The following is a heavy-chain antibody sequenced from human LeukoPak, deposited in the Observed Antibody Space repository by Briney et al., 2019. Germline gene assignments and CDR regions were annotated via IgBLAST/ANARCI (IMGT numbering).Heavy chain of an antibody. CDR2: ISAYNGNT. J-gene: IGHJ3*02. V-gene: IGHV1-18*01. D-gene: IGHD2-8*01. CDR3: AREVYAMGRAFDI. CDR1: GYTLTSYD. Sequence: ASVKVSCKASGYTLTSYDINWVRQATGQGLEWLGWISAYNGNTNYAQKLQGRVTMTTDTSTSTAYMELRSLRSDDTAVYYCAREVYAMGRAFDIWGQGTMVTVSS.